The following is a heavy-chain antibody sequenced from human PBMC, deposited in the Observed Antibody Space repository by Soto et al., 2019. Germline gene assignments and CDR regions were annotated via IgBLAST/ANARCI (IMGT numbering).Heavy chain of an antibody. D-gene: IGHD7-27*01. V-gene: IGHV4-4*07. J-gene: IGHJ3*01. CDR2: ISATGTT. CDR3: ARDQSGAADF. Sequence: QVQLQESGPGLVEPSETLSLTCTVSGDSMSSYYWNWIRQSAERGLEWIGRISATGTTTYIPSSLKGRITLSIDTSKMQFSLKLTFVTAADTAVYFCARDQSGAADFWGQGTVVTVS. CDR1: GDSMSSYY.